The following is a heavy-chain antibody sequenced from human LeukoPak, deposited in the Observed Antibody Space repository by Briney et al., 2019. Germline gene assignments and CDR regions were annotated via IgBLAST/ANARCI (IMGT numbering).Heavy chain of an antibody. J-gene: IGHJ4*02. V-gene: IGHV4-30-2*01. CDR3: ARDQGLDY. CDR1: GGSISSGGYY. CDR2: IYHSGST. Sequence: SETLSLTCTVSGGSISSGGYYCSWIRQPPGKGLEWIGYIYHSGSTYYNPSLKSRVTISVDRSKNQFSLKLSSVTAADTAVYYCARDQGLDYWGQGTLVTVSS.